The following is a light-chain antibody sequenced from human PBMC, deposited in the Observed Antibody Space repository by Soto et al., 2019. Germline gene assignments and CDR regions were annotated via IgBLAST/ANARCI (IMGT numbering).Light chain of an antibody. V-gene: IGKV3-20*01. J-gene: IGKJ3*01. CDR2: GAF. CDR1: QSVSNSY. Sequence: EIVLTQSPGTLSLSPGERATLSCRASQSVSNSYLAWYQQQPGQAPRLLIYGAFRRATGIPDRFSGGGSGTDFTLTISRLEPEDLAVYYCQQYGSSRFTFGPGTKVDIK. CDR3: QQYGSSRFT.